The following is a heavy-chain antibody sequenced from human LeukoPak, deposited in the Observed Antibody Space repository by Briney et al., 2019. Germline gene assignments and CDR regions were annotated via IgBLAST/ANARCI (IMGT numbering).Heavy chain of an antibody. Sequence: SETLSLTCTVSGGSIGSGDYYWSWIRQPPGKGLERIGYIYYSGSTYYNPSLKSRVTISVDTSKNQFSLKLSSVTAADTAVYYCARDQDVWGRPGLWFDPWGQGTLVTVSS. V-gene: IGHV4-30-4*01. J-gene: IGHJ5*02. CDR2: IYYSGST. CDR3: ARDQDVWGRPGLWFDP. CDR1: GGSIGSGDYY. D-gene: IGHD3-16*01.